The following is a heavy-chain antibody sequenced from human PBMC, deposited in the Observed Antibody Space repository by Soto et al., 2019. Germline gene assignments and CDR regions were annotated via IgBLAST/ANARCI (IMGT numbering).Heavy chain of an antibody. CDR2: IKHSGSS. J-gene: IGHJ3*02. CDR3: ARGGSSDWQVALDI. V-gene: IGHV4-34*01. CDR1: AGSFSQYY. Sequence: SEALSVTCAVYAGSFSQYYWNWFRQSPGKGLEWIGKIKHSGSSNCNPSLRSRVSISVDMSKNQFSLRLTSVTAADTAVYYCARGGSSDWQVALDIWGQGTMVT. D-gene: IGHD6-19*01.